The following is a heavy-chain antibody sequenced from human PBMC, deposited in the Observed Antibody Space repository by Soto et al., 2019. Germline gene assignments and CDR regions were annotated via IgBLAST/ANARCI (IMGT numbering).Heavy chain of an antibody. J-gene: IGHJ6*02. CDR3: AKNRDGYYYTGTDV. CDR2: ISGTGVST. V-gene: IGHV3-23*01. CDR1: GFTFSSHA. Sequence: EVQLLESGGDLVQPGGSLRLSCAASGFTFSSHAINWVRQAPGKGLEWVSAISGTGVSTFYADSVKGRFTISRDNSKNTLYLQMNSLRVEDTAIYYCAKNRDGYYYTGTDVWGQGTTVTVSS.